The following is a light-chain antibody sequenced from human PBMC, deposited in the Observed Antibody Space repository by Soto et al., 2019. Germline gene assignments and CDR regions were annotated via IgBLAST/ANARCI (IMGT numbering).Light chain of an antibody. CDR2: GAS. Sequence: EIVLTQSPGTLSLSPGDRATLSCRASKSIDSSYLAWYQQKPGQAPRLLIYGASSGTTGIPDRFSGSGSGTDVTLSISRLEPEDFAVYYCQQYGRSPWTFGQGTKVEVK. CDR1: KSIDSSY. J-gene: IGKJ1*01. V-gene: IGKV3-20*01. CDR3: QQYGRSPWT.